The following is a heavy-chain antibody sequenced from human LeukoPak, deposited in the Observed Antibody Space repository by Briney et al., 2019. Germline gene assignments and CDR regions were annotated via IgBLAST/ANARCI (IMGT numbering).Heavy chain of an antibody. V-gene: IGHV1-2*02. J-gene: IGHJ4*02. CDR1: GYTFTGYY. Sequence: ASVKVSCKASGYTFTGYYMHWVRQAPGQGLEWMGWINPNSGGTNYAQKFQGRVTMTRDTSISTAYMELSRLRSDDTAVYYCARNLGYCRSTSCIIPDYWGRGTLVTVSS. D-gene: IGHD2-2*01. CDR2: INPNSGGT. CDR3: ARNLGYCRSTSCIIPDY.